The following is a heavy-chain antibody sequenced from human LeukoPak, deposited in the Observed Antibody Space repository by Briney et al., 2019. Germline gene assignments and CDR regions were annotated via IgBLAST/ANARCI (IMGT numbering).Heavy chain of an antibody. J-gene: IGHJ3*02. V-gene: IGHV3-53*04. CDR2: IYSGGST. Sequence: GGSLRLSCAASGFTFSSNYMSWVRQAPGKGLEWVSVIYSGGSTYYADSVKGRFTISRHNSKNTLYLQMNSLRAEDTAVYYCARRPHVTYYYDSSGYYADAFDIWGQGTMVTVSS. D-gene: IGHD3-22*01. CDR3: ARRPHVTYYYDSSGYYADAFDI. CDR1: GFTFSSNY.